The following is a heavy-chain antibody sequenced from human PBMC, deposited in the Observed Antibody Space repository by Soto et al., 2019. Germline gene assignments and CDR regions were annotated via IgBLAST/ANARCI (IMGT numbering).Heavy chain of an antibody. CDR3: AKDLMVRGAYYYYGMDV. J-gene: IGHJ6*02. D-gene: IGHD3-10*01. Sequence: QVQLVESGGGVVQPGRSLRLSCAASGFTFSSYGMHWVRQAPGKGPEWVAVISYDGSNKYYADSVKGRFTISRDNSKNTLYRQMNSLRAEDTAVYYCAKDLMVRGAYYYYGMDVWVQGTTVTVSS. CDR2: ISYDGSNK. CDR1: GFTFSSYG. V-gene: IGHV3-30*18.